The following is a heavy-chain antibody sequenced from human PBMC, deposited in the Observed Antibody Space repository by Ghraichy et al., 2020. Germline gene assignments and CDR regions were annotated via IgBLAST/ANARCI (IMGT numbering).Heavy chain of an antibody. J-gene: IGHJ6*02. D-gene: IGHD2-21*02. CDR1: GGAISSTSYY. CDR3: PRNYKKCGGDCFVYYYPYYGMDV. Sequence: SETLSLTCTVSGGAISSTSYYWDWIRQPPGKGLEWIGTIYYGGSAYYKPSLKSRLIFSVDTSKNQFSLRLTSVTAADTAVYYCPRNYKKCGGDCFVYYYPYYGMDVWGQGTTVTVSS. CDR2: IYYGGSA. V-gene: IGHV4-39*01.